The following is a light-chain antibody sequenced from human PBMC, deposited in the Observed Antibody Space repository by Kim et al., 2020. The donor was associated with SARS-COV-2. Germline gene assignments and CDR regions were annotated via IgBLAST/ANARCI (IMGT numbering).Light chain of an antibody. CDR3: QSYDSSLSGV. CDR1: SSNIGAGYD. V-gene: IGLV1-40*01. Sequence: QSVLTQPPSVSGATGQRVTISCTGSSSNIGAGYDVHWYQQLPGTAPKLLIYGNINRPSGVPDRFSGSKSGTSASLAITGLQAEDEADYYCQSYDSSLSGVFGGGSQLTVL. CDR2: GNI. J-gene: IGLJ2*01.